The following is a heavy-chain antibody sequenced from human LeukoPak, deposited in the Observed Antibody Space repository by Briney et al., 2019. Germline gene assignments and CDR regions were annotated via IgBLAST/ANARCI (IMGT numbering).Heavy chain of an antibody. CDR3: ARDRSGWPQFYYFDY. CDR2: IYYSGST. V-gene: IGHV4-30-4*08. CDR1: GGSISSGDYY. D-gene: IGHD6-19*01. Sequence: SQTLSLTCTVAGGSISSGDYYWSWIRQPPGTGLEWIGYIYYSGSTYYNPSLKSRVTISVDTSKNQFSLKLSSVTAADTAVYYCARDRSGWPQFYYFDYWGQGTLVTVSS. J-gene: IGHJ4*02.